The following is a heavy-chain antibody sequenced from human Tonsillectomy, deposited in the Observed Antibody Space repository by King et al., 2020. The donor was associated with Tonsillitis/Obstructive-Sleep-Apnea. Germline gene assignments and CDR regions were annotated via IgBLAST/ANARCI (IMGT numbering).Heavy chain of an antibody. CDR3: ARHLGGYSSGGYSPDYFDY. J-gene: IGHJ4*02. D-gene: IGHD6-19*01. CDR2: IYNSGRT. V-gene: IGHV4-39*01. Sequence: QLQLQESGPGLVKSSETLSLTCSVSGGPVSNSNYYWGWIRQPPGKGLEWVGSIYNSGRTYYNPSLKSRLTLSVDTSKNQFSLKSRSVTAADTAVYYCARHLGGYSSGGYSPDYFDYWGQGTLVTVSS. CDR1: GGPVSNSNYY.